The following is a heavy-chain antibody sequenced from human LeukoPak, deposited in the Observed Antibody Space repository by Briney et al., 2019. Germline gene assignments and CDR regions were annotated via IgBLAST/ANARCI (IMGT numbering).Heavy chain of an antibody. CDR1: GFTVSSNY. V-gene: IGHV3-48*01. CDR3: AREGGSIVVVTIDAFDI. J-gene: IGHJ3*02. CDR2: ISSSSSTI. Sequence: GGSLRLSCAASGFTVSSNYMSWVRQAPGKGLEWVSYISSSSSTIYYADSVKGRFTISRGNAKNSLYLQMNSLRAEDTAVYYCAREGGSIVVVTIDAFDIWGQGTMVTVSS. D-gene: IGHD3-22*01.